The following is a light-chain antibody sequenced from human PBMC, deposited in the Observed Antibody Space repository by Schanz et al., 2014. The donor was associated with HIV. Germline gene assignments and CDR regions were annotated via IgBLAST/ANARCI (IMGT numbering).Light chain of an antibody. Sequence: DIQLTQSPSFLSASVGDRVTITCRASQGISNSLAWYQQRPGKAPRVLIYAASTLQRGVPSRFSGSGSGTEFTLTISSLQPEDFATYYCLQDYNYRWTFGQGTKVEIK. J-gene: IGKJ1*01. CDR2: AAS. V-gene: IGKV1-9*01. CDR3: LQDYNYRWT. CDR1: QGISNS.